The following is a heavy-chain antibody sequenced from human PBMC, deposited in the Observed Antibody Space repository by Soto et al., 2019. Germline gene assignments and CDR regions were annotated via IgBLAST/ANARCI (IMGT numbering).Heavy chain of an antibody. J-gene: IGHJ6*02. CDR2: INPSGGST. Sequence: QVQLVQSGAEVKKPGASVKVSCKASGYTFTSYYMHWVRQAPGQGLEWMGIINPSGGSTSYAQKFKGRVTMTRDTSTSTVYMELSSLRSEHTAVYYCARVYSSSWEMDVWGQGTTVTVSS. CDR3: ARVYSSSWEMDV. V-gene: IGHV1-46*03. CDR1: GYTFTSYY. D-gene: IGHD6-13*01.